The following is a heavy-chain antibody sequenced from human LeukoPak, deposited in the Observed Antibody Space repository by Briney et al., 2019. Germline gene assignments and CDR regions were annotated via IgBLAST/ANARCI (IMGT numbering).Heavy chain of an antibody. J-gene: IGHJ3*02. CDR2: INPSGGST. CDR3: ARPPIVGATNSAFDI. CDR1: GYTFTSYY. Sequence: ASVKVSCKASGYTFTSYYMHWVRQAPGQGREWMGIINPSGGSTSYAQKFQGRVTMTRDTSTSTVYMELSSLRSEDTAVYYCARPPIVGATNSAFDIWGQGTMVTVYS. D-gene: IGHD1-26*01. V-gene: IGHV1-46*03.